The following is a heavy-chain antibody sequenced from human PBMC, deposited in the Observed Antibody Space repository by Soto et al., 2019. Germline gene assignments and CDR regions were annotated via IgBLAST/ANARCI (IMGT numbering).Heavy chain of an antibody. CDR3: AKELAYCGGDCYSGFDY. CDR2: ISYDGSNK. V-gene: IGHV3-30*18. D-gene: IGHD2-21*02. CDR1: GFTFSSYG. Sequence: QVQLVESGGGVVQPGRSLRLSCAASGFTFSSYGMHWVRQAPGKGLEWVAVISYDGSNKYYADSVKGRFTISRDNSKNTLYLQMNSLSAEDTAVYYCAKELAYCGGDCYSGFDYWGQGTLVTVSS. J-gene: IGHJ4*02.